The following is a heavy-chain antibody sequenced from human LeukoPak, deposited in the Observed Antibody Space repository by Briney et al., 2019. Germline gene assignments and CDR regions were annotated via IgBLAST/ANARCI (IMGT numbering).Heavy chain of an antibody. V-gene: IGHV4-59*01. J-gene: IGHJ4*02. CDR1: GGSISSYH. CDR2: IHYSGST. Sequence: PSETLSLTCTVSGGSISSYHWSWIRQPPGKGLEWIGYIHYSGSTNYNPSLKSRVTISVDTSKNQFSLKLSSVIAADTAVYYCARPTRGYSYGPIDYWGQGTLVTVSS. CDR3: ARPTRGYSYGPIDY. D-gene: IGHD5-18*01.